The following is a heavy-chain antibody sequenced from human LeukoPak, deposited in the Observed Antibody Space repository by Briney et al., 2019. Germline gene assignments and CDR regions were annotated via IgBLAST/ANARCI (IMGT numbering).Heavy chain of an antibody. V-gene: IGHV3-23*01. D-gene: IGHD4-17*01. CDR2: ISGSGGST. CDR3: AKDIYGDYGGLDY. J-gene: IGHJ4*02. Sequence: KPGGSLRLSCAASGFTFSSYAMSWVRQAPGKGLEWVSAISGSGGSTYYADSVKGWFTISGDNSKNTLYLQMNSLRAEDTALYYCAKDIYGDYGGLDYWGQGTLVTVSS. CDR1: GFTFSSYA.